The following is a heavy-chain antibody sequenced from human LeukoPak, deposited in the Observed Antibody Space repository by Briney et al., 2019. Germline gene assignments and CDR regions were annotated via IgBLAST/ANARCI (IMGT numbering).Heavy chain of an antibody. J-gene: IGHJ4*02. CDR2: ISWNSGTI. V-gene: IGHV3-9*01. D-gene: IGHD6-19*01. CDR3: AKGRGVEVAGNAFFDY. Sequence: PGGSLRLSCAASGFTLSSYAMGWVRQAPGKGLEWVSGISWNSGTIAYADSVKGRFTISRDNAKNSLHLQMNSLRAEDTAFYFCAKGRGVEVAGNAFFDYWGQGTLVTVSS. CDR1: GFTLSSYA.